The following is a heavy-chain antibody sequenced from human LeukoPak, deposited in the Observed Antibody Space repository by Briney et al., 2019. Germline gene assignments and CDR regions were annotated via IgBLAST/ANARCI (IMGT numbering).Heavy chain of an antibody. CDR2: INWNGGST. CDR1: GFTFDDYG. J-gene: IGHJ5*02. V-gene: IGHV3-20*04. D-gene: IGHD2-2*01. Sequence: PGGSLRLSCAASGFTFDDYGMSWVRQAPGKGLEWVSGINWNGGSTGYADSVKGRFTISRDNAKNSLYLQVNSLRAEDTALYYCARDGCSSTSCYVGNWFDPWGQGTLVTVSS. CDR3: ARDGCSSTSCYVGNWFDP.